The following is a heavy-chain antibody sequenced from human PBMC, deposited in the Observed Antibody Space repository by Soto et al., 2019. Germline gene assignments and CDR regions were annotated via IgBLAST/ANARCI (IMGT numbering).Heavy chain of an antibody. CDR1: GYSFTSYW. D-gene: IGHD2-2*01. CDR2: ISPGDSDT. V-gene: IGHV5-51*03. Sequence: EVQLVQSGAEVKKPGESLKISCKGSGYSFTSYWIGWVRQMPRKGLEWMGIISPGDSDTRYSPSFQGQVTISADKSISTAYLQWSSLKASDTAMYYCARFQELPAAMFAYFDYWGQGTLVTVSS. CDR3: ARFQELPAAMFAYFDY. J-gene: IGHJ4*02.